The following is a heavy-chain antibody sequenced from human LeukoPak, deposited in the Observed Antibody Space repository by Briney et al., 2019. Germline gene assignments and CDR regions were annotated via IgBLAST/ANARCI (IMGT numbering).Heavy chain of an antibody. CDR1: GFTFSDYY. CDR2: ISSSGSTI. J-gene: IGHJ4*02. CDR3: ARDPDPVGYCSSTSCYDRIDYFDY. D-gene: IGHD2-2*01. V-gene: IGHV3-11*04. Sequence: GGSLRLSCAASGFTFSDYYMSWIRQAPGKGLEWVSYISSSGSTIYYADSVKGRFTISRDNAKNSLYLQMNSLRAEDTAVYYCARDPDPVGYCSSTSCYDRIDYFDYWGQGTLVTVSP.